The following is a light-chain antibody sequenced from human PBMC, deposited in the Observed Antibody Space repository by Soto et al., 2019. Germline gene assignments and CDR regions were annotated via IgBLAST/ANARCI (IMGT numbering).Light chain of an antibody. Sequence: QSVLTQPPSVSGDPGQRVTISCTGSSSNIGADYDVHWYQQVAGTAPKLLIYGNTNRPSGVPERFSGSKSGTSASLAITGLQAEDESDYYCQSYDRSLGAVVFGGGTQLTVL. CDR1: SSNIGADYD. V-gene: IGLV1-40*01. CDR2: GNT. J-gene: IGLJ2*01. CDR3: QSYDRSLGAVV.